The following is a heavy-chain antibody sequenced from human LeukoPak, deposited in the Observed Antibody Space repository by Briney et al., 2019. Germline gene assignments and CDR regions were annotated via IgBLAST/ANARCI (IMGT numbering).Heavy chain of an antibody. CDR1: GYGFTTYW. D-gene: IGHD3-3*01. J-gene: IGHJ3*02. CDR3: ARTFGVLIDDAFDI. CDR2: IYPGDSDI. Sequence: GESLQISCTASGYGFTTYWIGWVRQMPGKGLEWMGIIYPGDSDIRYSPSFQGQVTISADKSISTAYLQWSSLKASDTAMYYCARTFGVLIDDAFDIWGQGTMVTVSS. V-gene: IGHV5-51*01.